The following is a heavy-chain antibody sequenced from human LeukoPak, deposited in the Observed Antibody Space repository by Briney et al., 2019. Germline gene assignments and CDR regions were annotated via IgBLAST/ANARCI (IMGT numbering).Heavy chain of an antibody. CDR1: GFTLSSRW. CDR3: ATYDSWSGYNIAY. V-gene: IGHV3-7*03. CDR2: INRDGSEK. Sequence: GGSLRLSCVVSGFTLSSRWMMWVRQAPGEGLEWVTNINRDGSEKNYVDSVKGRFTITRDNAENSLYLQMNSLKVEDSAIYYCATYDSWSGYNIAYWGQGTLVTVSS. J-gene: IGHJ4*02. D-gene: IGHD3-3*01.